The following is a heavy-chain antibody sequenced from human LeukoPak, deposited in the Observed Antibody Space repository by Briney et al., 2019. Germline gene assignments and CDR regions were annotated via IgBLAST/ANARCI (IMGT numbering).Heavy chain of an antibody. D-gene: IGHD3-16*02. J-gene: IGHJ6*03. CDR2: ISSSSSTI. V-gene: IGHV3-48*01. CDR3: ARGVSYMDV. Sequence: GGSLRLSCAASGFTFSSYSMNWVRQAPGKGLEWASSISSSSSTIYYADSVKGRFTISRDNAKKSLYLQMNSLRAEDTAVYYCARGVSYMDVWGKGTTVTVSS. CDR1: GFTFSSYS.